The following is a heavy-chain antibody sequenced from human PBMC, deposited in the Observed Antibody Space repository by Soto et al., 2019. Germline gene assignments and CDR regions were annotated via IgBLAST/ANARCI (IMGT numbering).Heavy chain of an antibody. CDR1: GFTFSSYA. CDR3: EKDRHRSGSYWGMDV. J-gene: IGHJ6*02. D-gene: IGHD3-10*01. CDR2: ISGSGGST. V-gene: IGHV3-23*01. Sequence: GGSLRLSCAASGFTFSSYAMSWVRQAPGKGLEWVSAISGSGGSTYYADSVKGRFTISRDNSKNTLYLQMNSLRAEDTAVYYCEKDRHRSGSYWGMDVWGQGTTVTVYS.